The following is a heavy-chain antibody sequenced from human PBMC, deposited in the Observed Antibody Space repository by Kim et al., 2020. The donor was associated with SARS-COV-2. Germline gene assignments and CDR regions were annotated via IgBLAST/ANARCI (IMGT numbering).Heavy chain of an antibody. D-gene: IGHD4-17*01. CDR3: ARALSTARGMDV. Sequence: SETLSLTCTVSGGSISSGSYYWSWIRQPAGKGLEWIGRIYTSGSTNYNPSLKSRVTISVDTSKNQFSLKLSSVTAADTAVYYCARALSTARGMDVWGQGTTVTVSS. V-gene: IGHV4-61*02. J-gene: IGHJ6*02. CDR2: IYTSGST. CDR1: GGSISSGSYY.